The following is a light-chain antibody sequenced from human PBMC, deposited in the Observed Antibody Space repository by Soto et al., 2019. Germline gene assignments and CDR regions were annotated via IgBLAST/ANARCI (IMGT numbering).Light chain of an antibody. Sequence: QSALTQPPSVSGAPGQRVTIPCTGSSSNIGAGYDVHWYQQLPGTAPKLLIYGNSNRPSGVPDRFSGSKSGTSASLAITGLQAEDEADYYCQSYDSSLSGLHAVFGGGTQLTVL. V-gene: IGLV1-40*01. CDR3: QSYDSSLSGLHAV. J-gene: IGLJ7*01. CDR2: GNS. CDR1: SSNIGAGYD.